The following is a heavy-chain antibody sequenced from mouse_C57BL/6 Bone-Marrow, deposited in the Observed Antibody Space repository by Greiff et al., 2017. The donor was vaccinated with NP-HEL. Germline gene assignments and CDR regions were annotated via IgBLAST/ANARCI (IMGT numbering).Heavy chain of an antibody. D-gene: IGHD1-1*01. CDR3: ARRYGSRFYAMDY. J-gene: IGHJ4*01. V-gene: IGHV1-72*01. Sequence: VQLVESGAELVKPGASVKLSCKASGYTFTSYWMHWVKQRPGRGLEWIGRIDPNSGGTKYNEKFKSKATLTVDKPSSTAYMQLSSLTSEDSAVYYCARRYGSRFYAMDYWGQGTSVTVSS. CDR1: GYTFTSYW. CDR2: IDPNSGGT.